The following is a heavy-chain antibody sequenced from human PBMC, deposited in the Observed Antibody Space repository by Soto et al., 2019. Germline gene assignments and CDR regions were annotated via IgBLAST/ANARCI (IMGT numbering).Heavy chain of an antibody. CDR2: IDVGSANA. V-gene: IGHV1-58*01. Sequence: SVKVSCKTSGFTFSSSAVHWVRQARGHRLQWIGWIDVGSANANYAHMLQERVTMTTDTSASTAYMELRSLRSDDTAVYYCARDRMSRWFDPWGQGTLVTVSS. D-gene: IGHD2-8*01. CDR1: GFTFSSSA. CDR3: ARDRMSRWFDP. J-gene: IGHJ5*02.